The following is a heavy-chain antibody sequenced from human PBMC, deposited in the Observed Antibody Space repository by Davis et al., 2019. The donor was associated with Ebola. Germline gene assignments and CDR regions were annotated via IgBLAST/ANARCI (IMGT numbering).Heavy chain of an antibody. CDR3: ARDSYDFWSGYYYYYYGMDV. V-gene: IGHV3-48*03. J-gene: IGHJ6*02. CDR1: GGSISSSN. D-gene: IGHD3-3*01. Sequence: PSETLSLTCAVSGGSISSSNWWSWVRQPPGKGPEWVSYISSSGSTIYYADSVKGRFTISRDNAKNSLYLQMNSLRAEDTAVYYCARDSYDFWSGYYYYYYGMDVWGQGTTVTVSS. CDR2: ISSSGSTI.